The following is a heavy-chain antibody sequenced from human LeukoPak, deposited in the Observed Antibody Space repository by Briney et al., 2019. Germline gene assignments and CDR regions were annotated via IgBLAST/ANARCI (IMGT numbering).Heavy chain of an antibody. V-gene: IGHV1-69*05. Sequence: SSVKVSFKASGGTFSSYAISWVRQAPGQGLEWMEGIIPIFGTANYAQKFQGRVTITTDESTSTAYMELSSLRSEDTAVYYCASRSILMVYAPDAFDIWGQGTMVTVS. CDR3: ASRSILMVYAPDAFDI. CDR1: GGTFSSYA. D-gene: IGHD2-8*01. CDR2: IIPIFGTA. J-gene: IGHJ3*02.